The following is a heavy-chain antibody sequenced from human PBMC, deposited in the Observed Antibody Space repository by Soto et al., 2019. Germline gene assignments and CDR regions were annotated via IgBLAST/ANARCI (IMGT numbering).Heavy chain of an antibody. Sequence: QVLLVQSGPELKNPGSSVKVSCKPSGTTFDRFTFNWVRHAPGQGLERMVGFVPMFGSASIAQRFHGRLIINADASAGTGYMELSDLRSADTALYFCAREDDTTGHYSWFDPWGPGTLVTVSS. D-gene: IGHD3-9*01. CDR1: GTTFDRFT. V-gene: IGHV1-69*01. CDR3: AREDDTTGHYSWFDP. J-gene: IGHJ5*02. CDR2: FVPMFGSA.